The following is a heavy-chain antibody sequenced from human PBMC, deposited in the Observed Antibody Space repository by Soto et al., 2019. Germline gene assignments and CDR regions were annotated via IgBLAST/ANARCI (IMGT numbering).Heavy chain of an antibody. CDR1: GGTFSSYA. CDR2: IIPIFGTA. V-gene: IGHV1-69*12. Sequence: QVQLVQSGAEVKKPGSSVKVSCKTSGGTFSSYAISWVRQAPGQRLEWMGGIIPIFGTANYAQKFQGRVTITADESTSTAYMELSSLRSEDTTVYYCAREGYSYGYIDYWGQGTLVTVSS. CDR3: AREGYSYGYIDY. D-gene: IGHD5-18*01. J-gene: IGHJ4*02.